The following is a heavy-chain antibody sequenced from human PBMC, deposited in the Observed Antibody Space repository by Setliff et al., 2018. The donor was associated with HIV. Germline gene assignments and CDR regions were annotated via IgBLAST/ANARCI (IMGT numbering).Heavy chain of an antibody. J-gene: IGHJ6*01. CDR3: ARVWLTGTTNYYYYGMDV. CDR1: GGSITSNNYY. Sequence: SETLSLTCTVSGGSITSNNYYWGWIRQPPGKGLEWIGSIYYSGSTYYNPSLKSRVTISVDTSKNQFSLKLRSVTAADTAVYYCARVWLTGTTNYYYYGMDVWGQGTTVTVSS. D-gene: IGHD1-7*01. V-gene: IGHV4-39*07. CDR2: IYYSGST.